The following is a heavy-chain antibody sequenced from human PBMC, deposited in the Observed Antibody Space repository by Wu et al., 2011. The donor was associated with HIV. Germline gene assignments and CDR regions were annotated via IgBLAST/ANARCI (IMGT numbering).Heavy chain of an antibody. CDR2: FIPIFGTA. CDR1: GDRFSNYG. CDR3: ARVEDLDGYPTSSNGFFLH. D-gene: IGHD3-22*01. J-gene: IGHJ1*01. V-gene: IGHV1-69*05. Sequence: PGSSVKVSCRASGDRFSNYGVIWVRQAPGQGLEWMGGFIPIFGTANYAQKFQGRIGITMEDSTNTAYMSLSGLKFQDTAIYFCARVEDLDGYPTSSNGFFLHWGQGTLITVSS.